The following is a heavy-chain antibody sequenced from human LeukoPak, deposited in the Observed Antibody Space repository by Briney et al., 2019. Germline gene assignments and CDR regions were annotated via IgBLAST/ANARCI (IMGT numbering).Heavy chain of an antibody. CDR2: IGGGGVTT. CDR1: GFTFSSYS. V-gene: IGHV3-64*02. Sequence: GGSLRLSCAASGFTFSSYSMHWVRQAPGRGPELVSVIGGGGVTTFYADSVKDRFTISRDNSKNTLYLEMGSLRAEDMAVYYCAREGGGSGLWYYDLWGRGTLVTVSS. J-gene: IGHJ2*01. D-gene: IGHD1-26*01. CDR3: AREGGGSGLWYYDL.